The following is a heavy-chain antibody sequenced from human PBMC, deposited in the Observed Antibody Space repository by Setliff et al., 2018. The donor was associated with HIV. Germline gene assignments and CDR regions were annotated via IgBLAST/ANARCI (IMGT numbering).Heavy chain of an antibody. J-gene: IGHJ4*02. CDR2: IFYSGTT. CDR3: ARASYYGSGKLQYYFDY. Sequence: SETLSLTCTVSGAPLSSYYLNWIRQPPGKGLEWIGYIFYSGTTNYNPSLKSRVTMSVDASKNQFSLILSSVTAADTAVYYCARASYYGSGKLQYYFDYWGQGTLVTVSS. CDR1: GAPLSSYY. V-gene: IGHV4-59*08. D-gene: IGHD3-10*01.